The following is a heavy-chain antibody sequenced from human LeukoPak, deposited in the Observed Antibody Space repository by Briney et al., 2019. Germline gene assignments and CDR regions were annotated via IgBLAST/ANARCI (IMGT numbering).Heavy chain of an antibody. CDR2: TSGGST. J-gene: IGHJ4*02. D-gene: IGHD3-10*01. CDR3: KKVRPLLWFGELLGY. CDR1: GFTVSSNE. V-gene: IGHV3-38-3*01. Sequence: GGSLRLSCAASGFTVSSNEMSWVRQAPGKGLEWVSSTSGGSTYYADSGKGRFTISRDNSKNTLHLQMNSLRAEDTAVYYCKKVRPLLWFGELLGYWGQGTLVTVSS.